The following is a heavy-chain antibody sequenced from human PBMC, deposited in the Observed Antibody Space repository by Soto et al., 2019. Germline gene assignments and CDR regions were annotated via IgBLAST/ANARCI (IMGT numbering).Heavy chain of an antibody. CDR2: IYYSGST. J-gene: IGHJ6*02. CDR1: GGSISSGDYY. Sequence: SETLSLTCTVSGGSISSGDYYWSWIRQPPGEGLEWIGYIYYSGSTYYSPSLKSRVTMSVDTSKSQFSLRLSSVTAADTAVFYCARVSAVTTLGYYDYYALDVWGQGTTVTVSS. CDR3: ARVSAVTTLGYYDYYALDV. D-gene: IGHD4-17*01. V-gene: IGHV4-30-4*01.